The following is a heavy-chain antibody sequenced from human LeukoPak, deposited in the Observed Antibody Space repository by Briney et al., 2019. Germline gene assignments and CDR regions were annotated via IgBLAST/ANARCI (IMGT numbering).Heavy chain of an antibody. CDR3: ARDWYYYDSSGFYYALRY. Sequence: ASVKVSCKASGYTFTSYAISWMRQAPGQGLEWMGWISAYNGNTNYAQKFQGRVTISADESTSTAYMELSSLRSEDTAVYYCARDWYYYDSSGFYYALRYWGQGTLVTVSS. J-gene: IGHJ4*02. D-gene: IGHD3-22*01. CDR2: ISAYNGNT. CDR1: GYTFTSYA. V-gene: IGHV1-18*01.